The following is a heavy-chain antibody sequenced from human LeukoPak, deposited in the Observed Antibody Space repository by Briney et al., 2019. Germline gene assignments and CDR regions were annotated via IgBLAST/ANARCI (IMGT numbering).Heavy chain of an antibody. CDR3: ARWGSGYYNLDY. D-gene: IGHD3-9*01. Sequence: GGSLRLSCSAYGFTFSSYGMNWVREARGNVLEWLAIIWYDGSNKYYADSVKGRFTISRDNSKNTLYLQMNSLRAEDTAVYYCARWGSGYYNLDYWGQGTLVTVSS. V-gene: IGHV3-33*01. J-gene: IGHJ4*02. CDR2: IWYDGSNK. CDR1: GFTFSSYG.